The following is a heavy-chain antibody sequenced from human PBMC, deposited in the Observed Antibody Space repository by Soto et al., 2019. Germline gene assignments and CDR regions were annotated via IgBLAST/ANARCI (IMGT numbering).Heavy chain of an antibody. J-gene: IGHJ6*02. V-gene: IGHV1-69*13. CDR2: IIPIFGTA. D-gene: IGHD6-19*01. CDR1: GGTFSSYA. Sequence: VASVKVSCKAPGGTFSSYAISWVRQAPGQGLEWMGGIIPIFGTANYAQKFQGRVTITADESTSTAYMELSSLRSEDTAVYYCARGNLQWLATYYYYGMDVWGQGTTVTVSS. CDR3: ARGNLQWLATYYYYGMDV.